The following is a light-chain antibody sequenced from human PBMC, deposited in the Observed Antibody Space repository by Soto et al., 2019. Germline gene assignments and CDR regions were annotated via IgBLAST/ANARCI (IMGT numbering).Light chain of an antibody. CDR2: GAS. J-gene: IGKJ4*01. V-gene: IGKV3-15*01. Sequence: EIVMTQSPATLSVSPGEGATLSCRASQNVYSNLAWYQQKPGQAPRLLIYGASTRATSIPARFSGSGSGTDFTLTISSLQSEDFAVYYCQQHGNWPLTFGGGTKVEIK. CDR3: QQHGNWPLT. CDR1: QNVYSN.